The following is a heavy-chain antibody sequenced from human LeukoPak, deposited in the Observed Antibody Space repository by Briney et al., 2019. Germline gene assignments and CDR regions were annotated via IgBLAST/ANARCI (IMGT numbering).Heavy chain of an antibody. D-gene: IGHD4-17*01. Sequence: PGGSLRLSCAASGFAFSDYPMNWVRQPPGKGLGWVSTISGSGDTTYYADSVKGRFTISRDNYKNTLFLQLNSLRAEDTAVYYCATKPTYGGYTDDWGQGTLVTVSS. CDR3: ATKPTYGGYTDD. V-gene: IGHV3-23*01. CDR2: ISGSGDTT. CDR1: GFAFSDYP. J-gene: IGHJ4*02.